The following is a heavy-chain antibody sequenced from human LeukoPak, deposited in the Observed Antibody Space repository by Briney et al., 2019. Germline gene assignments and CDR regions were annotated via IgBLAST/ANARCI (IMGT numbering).Heavy chain of an antibody. Sequence: SETLSLTCAVYGGSFSGYYWSWIRQPPGKGLEWIGEINHSGSTNYNPSLKSRVTISVDTSKNQFSLKLSSVTAADTAVYYCAREGPGYYDFWSRYYRGNWFDPWGQGTLVTVSS. CDR3: AREGPGYYDFWSRYYRGNWFDP. D-gene: IGHD3-3*01. J-gene: IGHJ5*02. V-gene: IGHV4-34*01. CDR1: GGSFSGYY. CDR2: INHSGST.